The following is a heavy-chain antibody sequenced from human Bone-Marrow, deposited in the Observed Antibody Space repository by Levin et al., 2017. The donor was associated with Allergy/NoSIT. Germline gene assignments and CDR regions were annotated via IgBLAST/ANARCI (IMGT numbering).Heavy chain of an antibody. CDR3: AKDVLKDIVVVVAAGPDY. J-gene: IGHJ4*02. CDR1: GFTFSSYG. D-gene: IGHD2-15*01. V-gene: IGHV3-30*18. Sequence: GGSLRLSCAASGFTFSSYGMHWVRQAPGKGLEWVAVISYDGSNKYYADSVKGRFTISRDNSKNTLYLQMNSLRAEDTAVYYCAKDVLKDIVVVVAAGPDYWGQGTLVTVSS. CDR2: ISYDGSNK.